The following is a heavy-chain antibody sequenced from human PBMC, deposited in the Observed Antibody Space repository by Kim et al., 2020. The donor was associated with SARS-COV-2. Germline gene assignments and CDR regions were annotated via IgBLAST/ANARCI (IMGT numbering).Heavy chain of an antibody. V-gene: IGHV5-10-1*01. Sequence: GESLKISCKGSGYSFTSYWISWVRQMPGKGLEWMGRIDPSDSYTNYSPSFQGHVTISADKSISTAYLQWSSLKASDTAMYYCARVRHDFWSGYWSDYGMDVWGQGTTVTVSS. J-gene: IGHJ6*02. CDR1: GYSFTSYW. CDR2: IDPSDSYT. D-gene: IGHD3-3*01. CDR3: ARVRHDFWSGYWSDYGMDV.